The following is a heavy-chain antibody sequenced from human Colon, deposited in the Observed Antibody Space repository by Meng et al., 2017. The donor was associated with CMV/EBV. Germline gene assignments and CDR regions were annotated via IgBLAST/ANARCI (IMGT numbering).Heavy chain of an antibody. CDR1: GGTFSSYA. Sequence: SVKVSCKASGGTFSSYAISWVRQAPGQGLEWMGGIIPILGIANYAQKFQGRVTVTRDTSTSTVYMELSSLKSQDTAVYYCARDGSGWYKIFDYWGQGTLVTVSS. J-gene: IGHJ4*02. CDR2: IIPILGIA. CDR3: ARDGSGWYKIFDY. V-gene: IGHV1-69*10. D-gene: IGHD6-19*01.